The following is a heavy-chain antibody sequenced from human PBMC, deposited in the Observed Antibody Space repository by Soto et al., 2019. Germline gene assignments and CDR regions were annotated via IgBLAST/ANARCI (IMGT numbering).Heavy chain of an antibody. Sequence: QVQLVQSGAEVKKPGSSVKVSCKASGGTFSRYAISWVRQAPGQGLEWMGGIIPIFGTANYAQKFQGRVTITADESTSTAYMELSSLRSEDTAVYYCARSPGGYYDSSGYFAYWGQGTLVTVSS. CDR3: ARSPGGYYDSSGYFAY. J-gene: IGHJ4*02. V-gene: IGHV1-69*01. D-gene: IGHD3-22*01. CDR1: GGTFSRYA. CDR2: IIPIFGTA.